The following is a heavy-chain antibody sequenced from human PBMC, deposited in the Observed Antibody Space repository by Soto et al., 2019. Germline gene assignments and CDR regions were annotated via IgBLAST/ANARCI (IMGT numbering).Heavy chain of an antibody. CDR1: GGSFSGYY. D-gene: IGHD3-10*01. CDR2: INHSGST. J-gene: IGHJ6*02. V-gene: IGHV4-34*01. Sequence: SETLSLTCAVYGGSFSGYYWSWIRQPPGKGLEWIGEINHSGSTNYNPSLKSRVTISVDTSKNQFSLKLSSVTAADTAVYYCARGYYGSGSPYYYGMDVWGQGTTVTVSS. CDR3: ARGYYGSGSPYYYGMDV.